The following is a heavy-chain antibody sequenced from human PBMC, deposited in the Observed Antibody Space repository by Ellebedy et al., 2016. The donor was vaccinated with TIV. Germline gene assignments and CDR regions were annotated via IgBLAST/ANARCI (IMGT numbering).Heavy chain of an antibody. Sequence: GGSLRLXXAASGFNFGRKLMAWVRQAPGKGLEWVSSITGCSSDTYYADSVKGRFTISRDNSKNTLYLQMNSLRVEDTAIYYCAKDHGSTVVSKGRDYWGQGSQVTVAS. CDR2: ITGCSSDT. D-gene: IGHD4-23*01. CDR1: GFNFGRKL. CDR3: AKDHGSTVVSKGRDY. J-gene: IGHJ4*02. V-gene: IGHV3-23*01.